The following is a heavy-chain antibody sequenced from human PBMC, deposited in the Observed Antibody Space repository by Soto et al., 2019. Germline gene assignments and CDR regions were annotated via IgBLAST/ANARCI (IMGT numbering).Heavy chain of an antibody. V-gene: IGHV3-48*01. Sequence: EVQLVESGGGLVQPGGSLRLSCAASGFTFSIYSMNWVRQAPGKGLEWISYISSTSETIYYADSVKGRFTISRDNAKNSLYLQMNSLRAEDTAVYYCARDSESRFLQWFYLDYWGQGTLVTVSS. CDR1: GFTFSIYS. D-gene: IGHD3-3*01. CDR2: ISSTSETI. CDR3: ARDSESRFLQWFYLDY. J-gene: IGHJ4*02.